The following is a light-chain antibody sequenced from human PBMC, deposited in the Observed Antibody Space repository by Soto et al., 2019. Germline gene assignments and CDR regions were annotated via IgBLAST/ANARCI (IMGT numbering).Light chain of an antibody. CDR3: SSDTSSSTHV. Sequence: QSALTQPASVSASPGQSITISCTGTSSDVGAYDFVSWYQQHPGEVPKLMIFDVSSRPSGVSDRFSGSKSGNTASLTISGLQAEDEGDYYCSSDTSSSTHVFGSGTKVTVL. V-gene: IGLV2-14*03. J-gene: IGLJ1*01. CDR1: SSDVGAYDF. CDR2: DVS.